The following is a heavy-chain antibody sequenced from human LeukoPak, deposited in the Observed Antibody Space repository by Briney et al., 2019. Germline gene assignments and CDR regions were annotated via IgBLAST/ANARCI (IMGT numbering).Heavy chain of an antibody. V-gene: IGHV4-59*01. J-gene: IGHJ5*02. CDR3: ARDSWSNWFDP. Sequence: SETLSLTCTVSGGSMKDYYWSWIRQPPGKGLEWIGYIYYSGSTNYNPSLKSRVTIPVDTSNNQFSLRLSSVTAADTAVYYCARDSWSNWFDPWGQGTLVTVSS. CDR2: IYYSGST. CDR1: GGSMKDYY. D-gene: IGHD2-8*01.